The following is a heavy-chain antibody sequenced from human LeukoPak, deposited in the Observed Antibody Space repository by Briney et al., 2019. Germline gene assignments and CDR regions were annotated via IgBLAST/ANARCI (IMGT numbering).Heavy chain of an antibody. CDR3: ARATYYDFWSGYSSWYFDL. CDR2: IYYSGST. CDR1: GRSISSGDYY. Sequence: PSETLSLTCTVSGRSISSGDYYWSWIRQPPGKGLEWIGYIYYSGSTYYNPSLKSRVTISVDTSKNQFSLKLSSVTAADTAVYYCARATYYDFWSGYSSWYFDLWGRGTLVTVSS. D-gene: IGHD3-3*01. V-gene: IGHV4-30-4*08. J-gene: IGHJ2*01.